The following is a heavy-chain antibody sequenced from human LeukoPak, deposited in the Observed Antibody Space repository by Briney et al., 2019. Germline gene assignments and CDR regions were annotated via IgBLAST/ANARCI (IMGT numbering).Heavy chain of an antibody. J-gene: IGHJ4*02. CDR1: GFTFNSNW. Sequence: GGSLRLSCAASGFTFNSNWKHWVRQAPGKGLVWVSRINNDGSDTVYADSVKGRFTISRDNTKNTLYLQMNSLRAEDAAVYYCVRGLWGPDYWGQGTLVIVSS. D-gene: IGHD5-18*01. CDR2: INNDGSDT. CDR3: VRGLWGPDY. V-gene: IGHV3-74*01.